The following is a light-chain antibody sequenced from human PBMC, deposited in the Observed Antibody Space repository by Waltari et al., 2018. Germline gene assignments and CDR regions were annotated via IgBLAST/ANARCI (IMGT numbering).Light chain of an antibody. CDR2: EVS. CDR3: CSYSGTNYYV. Sequence: QSALTQPPSASGSPGQSVTISCTGTSSDIGAYDYVSWYQQPPGKAPKLIIHEVSKRPVGVPDRFSGSKSGNTASLTVSGLRAEDETDYYCCSYSGTNYYVFGTGTRVTVL. J-gene: IGLJ1*01. V-gene: IGLV2-8*01. CDR1: SSDIGAYDY.